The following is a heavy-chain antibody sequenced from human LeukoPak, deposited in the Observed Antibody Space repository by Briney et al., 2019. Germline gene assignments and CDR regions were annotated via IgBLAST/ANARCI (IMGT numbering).Heavy chain of an antibody. J-gene: IGHJ4*02. D-gene: IGHD1-26*01. V-gene: IGHV4-59*01. CDR3: ARGRPVTGSFYFDY. Sequence: SETLSLTCTVSGGSISGYFWSWIRQPPGKGLEWIGYIHASGSTNQSPSLKSRVTISVDTSKNQFSLKLISVTAADTAVYYCARGRPVTGSFYFDYWGQGTLVTVSS. CDR1: GGSISGYF. CDR2: IHASGST.